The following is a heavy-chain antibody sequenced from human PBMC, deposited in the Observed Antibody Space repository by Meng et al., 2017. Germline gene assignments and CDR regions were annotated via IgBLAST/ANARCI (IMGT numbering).Heavy chain of an antibody. Sequence: SVKVSCKASGGTFSSYAISWVRQAPGQGLEWMGRIIPILGIANYAQKFQGRVTITADKSTSTAYMELSSLRSEDTAVYYCARDRAYRIAAAGWDYYYGMDVWGQGTTVTVSS. CDR1: GGTFSSYA. V-gene: IGHV1-69*04. J-gene: IGHJ6*02. D-gene: IGHD6-13*01. CDR3: ARDRAYRIAAAGWDYYYGMDV. CDR2: IIPILGIA.